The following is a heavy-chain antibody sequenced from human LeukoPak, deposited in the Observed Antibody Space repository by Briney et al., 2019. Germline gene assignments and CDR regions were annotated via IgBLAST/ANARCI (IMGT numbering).Heavy chain of an antibody. CDR3: ARESRHKYFDY. CDR2: IKSDGNSI. J-gene: IGHJ4*02. CDR1: GFTFSSYW. Sequence: GGPLRLSCAASGFTFSSYWMHWVRQAPGKGLVWVSCIKSDGNSINYADSVKGRFTTSRDSAKNTLFLQMNSLRAEDTAVYYCARESRHKYFDYWGQGTLVTVSS. V-gene: IGHV3-74*01.